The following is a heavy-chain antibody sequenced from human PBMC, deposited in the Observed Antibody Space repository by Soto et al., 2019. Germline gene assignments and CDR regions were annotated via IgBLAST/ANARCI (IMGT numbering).Heavy chain of an antibody. Sequence: SETLSLTCAVSGGSISSTNWWTWVRQPPGKGLEWIGEIYHSGSTNYNPSLKSRVTISVDKSKNQFSLKLSSVTAADTAVYYCARVSGSYYYGMDVWGQGTTVT. CDR3: ARVSGSYYYGMDV. V-gene: IGHV4-4*02. CDR2: IYHSGST. CDR1: GGSISSTNW. J-gene: IGHJ6*02. D-gene: IGHD1-26*01.